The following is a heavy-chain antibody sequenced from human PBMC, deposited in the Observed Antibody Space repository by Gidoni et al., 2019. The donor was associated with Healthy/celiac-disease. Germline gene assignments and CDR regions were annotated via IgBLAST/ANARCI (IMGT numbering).Heavy chain of an antibody. CDR3: ATSNSSSWYLDAFDI. CDR1: VGPISSSSYY. J-gene: IGHJ3*02. CDR2: IYYSGCT. V-gene: IGHV4-39*01. D-gene: IGHD6-13*01. Sequence: QLQLQESGPGLVKPSENLSLTCTVSVGPISSSSYYWCWIRQPPGKGLEWIGSIYYSGCTYYNPSLKSRVTISVDTSKNQFSLKLSSVTAADTAVYYCATSNSSSWYLDAFDIWGQGTMVTVSS.